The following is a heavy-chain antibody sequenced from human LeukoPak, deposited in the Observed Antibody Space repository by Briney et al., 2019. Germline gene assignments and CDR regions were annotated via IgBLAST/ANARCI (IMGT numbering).Heavy chain of an antibody. J-gene: IGHJ4*02. V-gene: IGHV3-74*01. D-gene: IGHD6-19*01. Sequence: GGSLRLSCAASGFTFSSYWMHWVRQAPGKGLVWVSRINSDGTSTSYADSVKGRFTISRDNSKNTLYLQMNSLRAEDTAVYYCARGREKVAVAGTSFDYWGQGTLVTVSS. CDR3: ARGREKVAVAGTSFDY. CDR2: INSDGTST. CDR1: GFTFSSYW.